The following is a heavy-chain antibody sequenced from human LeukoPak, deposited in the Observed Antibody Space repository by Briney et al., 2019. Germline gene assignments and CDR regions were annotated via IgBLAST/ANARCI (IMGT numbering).Heavy chain of an antibody. J-gene: IGHJ4*02. CDR2: IIPIFGTA. Sequence: GASVKVSCKASGGTFSSYAISWVRQAPGQGLEWMGGIIPIFGTANYAQKFQGRVTITADESTSTAYMELSSLRSDGTAVYYCARGGEIVAAGLNWGQGTLVTVSS. CDR1: GGTFSSYA. CDR3: ARGGEIVAAGLN. D-gene: IGHD6-13*01. V-gene: IGHV1-69*13.